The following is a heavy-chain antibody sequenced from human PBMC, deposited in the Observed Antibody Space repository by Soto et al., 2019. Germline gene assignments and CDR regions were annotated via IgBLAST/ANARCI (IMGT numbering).Heavy chain of an antibody. J-gene: IGHJ6*02. CDR2: IYYSGST. V-gene: IGHV4-31*03. CDR1: GGSISIGGYY. CDR3: AREGTGTPAPRGMDV. Sequence: PSETLSLTCTVSGGSISIGGYYWSCIRQHPGKGLEWIGYIYYSGSTYYNPSLKSRVTISVDTSKNQFSLKLSSVTAADTAVYYCAREGTGTPAPRGMDVWGQGTTVTVSS. D-gene: IGHD1-1*01.